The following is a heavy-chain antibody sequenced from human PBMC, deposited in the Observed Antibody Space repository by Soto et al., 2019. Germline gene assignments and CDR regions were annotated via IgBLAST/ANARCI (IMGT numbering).Heavy chain of an antibody. CDR2: ISDSGGST. Sequence: PGGSLRLSCAASGFTFSTYAMTWVRQAPGKGLEWVSAISDSGGSTYYGDSVKGRFTISRDNSKNTLYLQMNSLRAEDTAVYFCAKGAYCSGGRCYFGAPDYYNYNNMVACGTGTTVTVSS. J-gene: IGHJ6*03. D-gene: IGHD2-15*01. CDR3: AKGAYCSGGRCYFGAPDYYNYNNMVA. V-gene: IGHV3-23*01. CDR1: GFTFSTYA.